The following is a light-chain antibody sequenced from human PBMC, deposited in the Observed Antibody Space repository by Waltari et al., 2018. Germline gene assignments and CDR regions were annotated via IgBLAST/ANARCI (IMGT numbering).Light chain of an antibody. CDR1: QSVNTY. J-gene: IGKJ3*01. CDR3: QQRSQWPPVT. V-gene: IGKV3-11*01. CDR2: DAS. Sequence: EIVLTQSPATLSLSPGERATLSCRASQSVNTYLAWYQQKPGQAPRLLIYDASNRATGIPARFSGSGSGTDFTLTISSLEPEDFAIYYCQQRSQWPPVTFGPGTKVNI.